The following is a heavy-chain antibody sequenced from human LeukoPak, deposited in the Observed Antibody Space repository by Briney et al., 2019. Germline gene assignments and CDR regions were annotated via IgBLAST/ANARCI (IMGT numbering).Heavy chain of an antibody. J-gene: IGHJ4*02. CDR3: ARDGGSGYCSSSNCYEGFDY. V-gene: IGHV3-66*01. Sequence: GGSLRLSCAASGFSVSSNYMSWVRQAPGKGLEWVSTIYSGESAYYADSVKGRFTISRDNSKNALVLQMNGLTAADTAVYYCARDGGSGYCSSSNCYEGFDYWGQGTLVTVSS. D-gene: IGHD2-2*01. CDR1: GFSVSSNY. CDR2: IYSGESA.